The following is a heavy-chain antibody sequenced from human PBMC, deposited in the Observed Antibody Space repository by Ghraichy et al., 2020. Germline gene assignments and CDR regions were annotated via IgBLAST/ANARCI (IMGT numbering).Heavy chain of an antibody. D-gene: IGHD6-6*01. J-gene: IGHJ6*02. Sequence: GSLRLSCAVYGGSFSGYYWSWIRQPPGKGLEWIGEINHSGSTNYNPSLKSRVTISVDTSKNQFSLKLSSVTAADTAVYYCASTPQIAARPVGVHYYYGMDVWGQGTTVTVSS. V-gene: IGHV4-34*01. CDR2: INHSGST. CDR3: ASTPQIAARPVGVHYYYGMDV. CDR1: GGSFSGYY.